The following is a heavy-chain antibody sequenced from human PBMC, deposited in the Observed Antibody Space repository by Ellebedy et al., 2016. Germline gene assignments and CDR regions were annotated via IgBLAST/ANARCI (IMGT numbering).Heavy chain of an antibody. V-gene: IGHV4-59*01. Sequence: SETLSLXXNVSGGSIRTYFWSWIRQPPGKGLEWIGSISYSGNTNYNPSLKSRVSISVDTSKNQFSLKLNSVTAADTAMYYCARGGGTFDYWGQGTPVTVSS. J-gene: IGHJ4*02. CDR2: ISYSGNT. D-gene: IGHD1-26*01. CDR3: ARGGGTFDY. CDR1: GGSIRTYF.